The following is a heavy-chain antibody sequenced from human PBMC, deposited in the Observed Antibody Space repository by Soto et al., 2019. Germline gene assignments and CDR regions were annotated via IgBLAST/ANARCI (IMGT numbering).Heavy chain of an antibody. CDR1: GFTFRSYE. Sequence: VGSLRLSCAASGFTFRSYEMNWVRQAPGKGLEWVSYISSSGSTIYYADSVKGRLTISRDNAKNSLYLQMNSLRAEDTAVYYCARDGIAARPFYGMDVWGQGTTVTVSS. CDR2: ISSSGSTI. CDR3: ARDGIAARPFYGMDV. D-gene: IGHD6-6*01. J-gene: IGHJ6*02. V-gene: IGHV3-48*03.